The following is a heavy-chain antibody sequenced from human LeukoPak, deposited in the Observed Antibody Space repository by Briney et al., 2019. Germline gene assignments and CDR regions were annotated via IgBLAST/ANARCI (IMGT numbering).Heavy chain of an antibody. D-gene: IGHD5-12*01. J-gene: IGHJ4*02. CDR1: GFTFSSYS. V-gene: IGHV3-21*01. Sequence: PGGSLRLSCAASGFTFSSYSMNWVRQAPGKGLEWVSSISSSSSYIYYVDSVKGRFTISRDNAKNSLYLQMNSLRAEDTAVYYCARVIGGYGDYWGQGTLVTVSS. CDR2: ISSSSSYI. CDR3: ARVIGGYGDY.